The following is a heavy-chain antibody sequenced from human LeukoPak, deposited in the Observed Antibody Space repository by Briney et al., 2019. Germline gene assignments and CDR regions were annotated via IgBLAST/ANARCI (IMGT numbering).Heavy chain of an antibody. V-gene: IGHV4-61*02. D-gene: IGHD1-1*01. CDR3: ASGTPLDY. J-gene: IGHJ4*02. Sequence: SETLSLTCTVSGGSISSGSYYWSWIRHPAGKGLEWIGRIYTSGSTNYNPSLKSRVTISVDTSKNQFSLKLSSVTAADTAVYYCASGTPLDYWGQGTLVTVSS. CDR2: IYTSGST. CDR1: GGSISSGSYY.